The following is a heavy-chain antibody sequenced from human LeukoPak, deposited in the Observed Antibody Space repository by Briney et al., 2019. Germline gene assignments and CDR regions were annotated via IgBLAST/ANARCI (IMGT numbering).Heavy chain of an antibody. CDR2: IIPIFGIT. Sequence: SVKVSCKASGGTFSSYAISWVRQAPGQGLEWMGRIIPIFGITNYAQKFQGRVTITADKSTSTAYMELSSLRSEDTAVYYCAKDTGYSSGWDKGALYYYYYGMDVWGKGTTVTVSS. CDR3: AKDTGYSSGWDKGALYYYYYGMDV. V-gene: IGHV1-69*04. CDR1: GGTFSSYA. J-gene: IGHJ6*04. D-gene: IGHD6-19*01.